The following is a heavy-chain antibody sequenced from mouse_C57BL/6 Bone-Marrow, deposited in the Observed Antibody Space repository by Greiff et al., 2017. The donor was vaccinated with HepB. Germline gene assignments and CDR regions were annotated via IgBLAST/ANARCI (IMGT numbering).Heavy chain of an antibody. CDR1: GFTFSSYA. J-gene: IGHJ2*01. Sequence: EVKVVESGEGLVKPGGSLKLSCAASGFTFSSYAMSWVRQTPEKRLEWVAYISSGGDYIYYADTVKGRFTISRDNARNTLYLQMSSLKSEDTAMYYCTRGDGSSFDYWGQGTTLTVSS. D-gene: IGHD1-1*01. CDR2: ISSGGDYI. CDR3: TRGDGSSFDY. V-gene: IGHV5-9-1*02.